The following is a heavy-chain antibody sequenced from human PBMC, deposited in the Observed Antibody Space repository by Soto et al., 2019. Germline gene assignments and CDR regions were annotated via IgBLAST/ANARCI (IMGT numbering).Heavy chain of an antibody. CDR2: IYTAGST. V-gene: IGHV3-53*01. CDR1: GFTVSSNY. CDR3: ARDPRIFPVVALSFFEY. D-gene: IGHD3-3*02. J-gene: IGHJ4*02. Sequence: PGGSLRLSGAASGFTVSSNYMSWVRQAPGKGLEWVSVIYTAGSTYYADSVNGRFIISRDNSRDTLFLELTTLRLEDTAGYYCARDPRIFPVVALSFFEYWGPGTLVTVSS.